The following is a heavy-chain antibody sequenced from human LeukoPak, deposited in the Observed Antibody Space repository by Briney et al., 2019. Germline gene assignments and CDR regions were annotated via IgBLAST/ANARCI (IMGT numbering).Heavy chain of an antibody. V-gene: IGHV4-4*07. J-gene: IGHJ6*03. D-gene: IGHD6-19*01. CDR3: ARDMIPDIAVAGIDYYYYYMDV. CDR1: GGSISSYY. CDR2: IYTSGST. Sequence: PSETLSLTCTVSGGSISSYYWSWIRQPAGKGLEWIGRIYTSGSTNYNPSLKSRVTMSVDTSKNQFSLKLSSVTAADTAVYYCARDMIPDIAVAGIDYYYYYMDVWGKGTTVTISS.